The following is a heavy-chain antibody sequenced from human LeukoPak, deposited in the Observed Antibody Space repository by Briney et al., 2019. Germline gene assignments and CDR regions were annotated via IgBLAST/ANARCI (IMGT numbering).Heavy chain of an antibody. J-gene: IGHJ4*02. CDR2: IKQDGSEK. Sequence: GGSLRLSCAASGFTFSSYWMSWVRQAQGKWLEWVANIKQDGSEKYYVDSVKGRFTISRDNAKNSLYLQMNSLRAEDTAVYYCARVSSSWYAADYWGQGTLVTVSS. CDR3: ARVSSSWYAADY. V-gene: IGHV3-7*01. CDR1: GFTFSSYW. D-gene: IGHD6-13*01.